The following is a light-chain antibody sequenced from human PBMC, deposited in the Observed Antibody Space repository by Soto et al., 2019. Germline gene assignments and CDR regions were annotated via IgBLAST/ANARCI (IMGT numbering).Light chain of an antibody. J-gene: IGKJ5*01. Sequence: DIQMTQSPSSLSASVGDRVSITCRASQSISTHLSWYQQKPGKAPKLLIYAASSFQSGVPSRFSGSGSGTDFTLTISSLQPEDFATYYCQQTYTTPEITFGQGTRLEIK. CDR3: QQTYTTPEIT. CDR2: AAS. CDR1: QSISTH. V-gene: IGKV1-39*01.